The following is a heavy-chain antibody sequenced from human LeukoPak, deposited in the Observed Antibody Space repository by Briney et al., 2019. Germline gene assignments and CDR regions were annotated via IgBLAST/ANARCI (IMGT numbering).Heavy chain of an antibody. J-gene: IGHJ5*02. CDR3: ARDRYGYSGYDSYNWFDP. D-gene: IGHD5-12*01. CDR1: GGSISSYY. CDR2: IYYSGST. V-gene: IGHV4-59*01. Sequence: SETLSLTCTVSGGSISSYYWSWIRQPPGKGLEWIGYIYYSGSTNYKSSLKSRVTISLDTSRNHFSLKLRSVTAADTAVYYCARDRYGYSGYDSYNWFDPWGQGTLVTVSS.